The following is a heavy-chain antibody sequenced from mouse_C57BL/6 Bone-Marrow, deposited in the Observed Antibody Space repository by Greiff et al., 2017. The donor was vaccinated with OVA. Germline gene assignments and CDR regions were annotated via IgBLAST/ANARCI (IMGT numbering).Heavy chain of an antibody. CDR3: AREAASYFDY. J-gene: IGHJ2*01. CDR2: IDPSDSYT. V-gene: IGHV1-50*01. Sequence: QVQLKQPGAELVKPGASVKLSCKASRYTFTSYWMQWVKQRPGQGLEWIGEIDPSDSYTNYNQKFKGKATLTVDTSSSTAYMQLSSLTSEDSAVYYCAREAASYFDYWGQGTTLTVSS. D-gene: IGHD6-1*01. CDR1: RYTFTSYW.